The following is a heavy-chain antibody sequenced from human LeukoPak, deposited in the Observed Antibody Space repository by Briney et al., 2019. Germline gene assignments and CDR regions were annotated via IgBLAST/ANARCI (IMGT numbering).Heavy chain of an antibody. J-gene: IGHJ4*02. D-gene: IGHD3-3*01. V-gene: IGHV1-2*02. CDR3: ARGRGWSGKGGSDY. CDR2: INPNSGGT. Sequence: GASVKVSCKASGYTFTGYYMHWVRQAPGQGLEWMGWINPNSGGTNYAQKFQGRVTMTRDTSISTAYMELSSLRSEDTAVYYCARGRGWSGKGGSDYWGQGTLVTVSS. CDR1: GYTFTGYY.